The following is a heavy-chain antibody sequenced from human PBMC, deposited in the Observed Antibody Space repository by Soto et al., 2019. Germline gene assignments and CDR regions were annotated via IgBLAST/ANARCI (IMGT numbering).Heavy chain of an antibody. V-gene: IGHV3-23*01. CDR1: GFLISANA. Sequence: VSLLLSCAASGFLISANAMSWVRQAPGGGLEWVSTMSGSAGVAFYADSVRGRFIISRDISKNTLYLQLSTLRADDMARYYCVKGSVWTWFDPWGQGILVTVSS. D-gene: IGHD2-21*01. CDR3: VKGSVWTWFDP. J-gene: IGHJ5*02. CDR2: MSGSAGVA.